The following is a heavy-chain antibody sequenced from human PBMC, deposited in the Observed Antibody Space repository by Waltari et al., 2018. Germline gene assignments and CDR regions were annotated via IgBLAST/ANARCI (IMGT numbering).Heavy chain of an antibody. D-gene: IGHD4-17*01. CDR1: GYTLTELS. CDR2: FDPEDGET. V-gene: IGHV1-24*01. CDR3: ATGSSYGDRYTYWYFDL. J-gene: IGHJ2*01. Sequence: QVQLVQSGAEVKKPGASVKVSCKVSGYTLTELSMHWVRQAPGKGLEWMGGFDPEDGETIYEKKFQGRVTMTEDTSTDTAYMELSSLRSEDTAVYYCATGSSYGDRYTYWYFDLWGRGTLVTVSS.